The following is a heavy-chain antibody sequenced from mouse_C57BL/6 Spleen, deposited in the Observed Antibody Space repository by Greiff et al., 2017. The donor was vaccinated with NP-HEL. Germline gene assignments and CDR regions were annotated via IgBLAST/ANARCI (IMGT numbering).Heavy chain of an antibody. V-gene: IGHV3-6*01. J-gene: IGHJ2*01. CDR2: ISYDGSN. CDR3: ARGDSSGSFDY. Sequence: EVHLVESGPGLVKPSQSLSLTCSVTGYSITSGYYWNWIRQFPGNKLEWMGYISYDGSNKYNPSLKNRISITRDTSKNQFFLKLNSVTTEDTATYYCARGDSSGSFDYCGQGTTLTVSS. D-gene: IGHD3-2*02. CDR1: GYSITSGYY.